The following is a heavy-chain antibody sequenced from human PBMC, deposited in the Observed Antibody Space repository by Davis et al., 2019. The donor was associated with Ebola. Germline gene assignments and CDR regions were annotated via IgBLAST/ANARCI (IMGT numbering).Heavy chain of an antibody. CDR1: GFTFDDYA. D-gene: IGHD3-9*01. Sequence: GESLKISCAASGFTFDDYAMHWVRQAPGKGLEWVSLISGDGGSTYYADSVKGRFTISRDNSKNSLSLQMNSLRTEDTALYYCAKGDILTGYYNFYYYGMDVWGQGTTVTVSS. J-gene: IGHJ6*02. CDR2: ISGDGGST. CDR3: AKGDILTGYYNFYYYGMDV. V-gene: IGHV3-43*02.